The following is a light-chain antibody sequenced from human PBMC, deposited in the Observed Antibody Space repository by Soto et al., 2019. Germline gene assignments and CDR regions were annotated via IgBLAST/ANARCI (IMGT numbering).Light chain of an antibody. Sequence: QSALTQPASVSGSPGQSITISCTGTSSDVGGYNYVSWYQQHPGKAPKLMIYEVSNRPSGVSNRFSGSKSGNTASLTISGLQAVDEADYYCSSYTSSSNDVVFGGGTKLTVL. CDR2: EVS. CDR1: SSDVGGYNY. J-gene: IGLJ2*01. CDR3: SSYTSSSNDVV. V-gene: IGLV2-14*01.